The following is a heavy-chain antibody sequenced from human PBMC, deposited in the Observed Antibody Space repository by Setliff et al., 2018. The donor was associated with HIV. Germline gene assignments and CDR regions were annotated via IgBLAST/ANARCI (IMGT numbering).Heavy chain of an antibody. CDR2: IYYSGST. D-gene: IGHD5-18*01. CDR3: ARRDGYSYGFYFDY. Sequence: SETLSLTCTVSGGPISSSTYYWGWIRQPPGKGLEWIGTIYYSGSTYYNPSLKSRLTISVDTSKNQFSLKPSSVTAADTAVYYCARRDGYSYGFYFDYWGQGTLVTVSS. J-gene: IGHJ4*02. V-gene: IGHV4-39*01. CDR1: GGPISSSTYY.